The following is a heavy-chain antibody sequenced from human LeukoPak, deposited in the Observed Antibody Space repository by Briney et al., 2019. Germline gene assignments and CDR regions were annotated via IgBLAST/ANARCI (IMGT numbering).Heavy chain of an antibody. CDR3: AKFFTGEYVRAFDV. Sequence: SGGSLRLSCAASGFSFSTHSMTWVRQAPGKGLEWVAVISYDGSNKYYADSVKGRFTISRDNSKNTLYLQMNSLRAEDTAVYYCAKFFTGEYVRAFDVWGQGTMVTVSS. D-gene: IGHD3-10*02. V-gene: IGHV3-30*18. J-gene: IGHJ3*01. CDR2: ISYDGSNK. CDR1: GFSFSTHS.